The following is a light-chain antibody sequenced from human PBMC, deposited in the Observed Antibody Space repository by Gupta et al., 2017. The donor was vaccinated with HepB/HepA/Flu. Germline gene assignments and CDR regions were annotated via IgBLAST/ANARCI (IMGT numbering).Light chain of an antibody. CDR2: ADS. CDR3: QQYNISPLV. CDR1: QNDVSLL. V-gene: IGKV3-20*01. Sequence: EIVLTQSPGTLSLSVGERATLSCRASQNDVSLLIAWYQQKPGQAPRLLMDADSSRATGIPDRFSGSGSGTDFTLTISRLEPEDFAVYYCQQYNISPLVFGGGTKVEIK. J-gene: IGKJ4*01.